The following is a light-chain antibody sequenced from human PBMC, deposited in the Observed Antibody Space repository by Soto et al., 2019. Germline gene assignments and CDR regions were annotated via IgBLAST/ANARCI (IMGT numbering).Light chain of an antibody. J-gene: IGKJ2*02. CDR1: QDIKNY. CDR2: DAA. Sequence: IQMTQSPSSLSASVGDRITITCQASQDIKNYVIWYQHKPGKAPKLLIYDAASLGTGVSSRFSGSGSGTHFTLAISSLLPEDTATYYCQQFDSVPCTFGQGTTLEIK. V-gene: IGKV1-33*01. CDR3: QQFDSVPCT.